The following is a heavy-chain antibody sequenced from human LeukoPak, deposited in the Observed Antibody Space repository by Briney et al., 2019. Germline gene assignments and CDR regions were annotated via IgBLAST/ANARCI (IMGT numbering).Heavy chain of an antibody. D-gene: IGHD3-22*01. J-gene: IGHJ4*02. CDR2: ISWDGGST. Sequence: GGSLRPSCAASGFTFDDYAMHWVRQAPGKGLEWVSLISWDGGSTYYADSVKGRFTISRDNSKNSLYLQMNSLRAEDTALYYCAKEAMIGGNFDDWGQGTLVTVSS. CDR1: GFTFDDYA. V-gene: IGHV3-43D*03. CDR3: AKEAMIGGNFDD.